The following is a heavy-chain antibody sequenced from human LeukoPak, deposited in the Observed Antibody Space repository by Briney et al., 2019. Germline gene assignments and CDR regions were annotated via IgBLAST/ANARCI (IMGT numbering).Heavy chain of an antibody. Sequence: GESLKISCKGSGYTFSTYWIAWVRQMPGKGLEWVGIIYPGDSETRYSPSFQGQVTISADKSISTTYLQWSSLKASDTAMYYCARQLNSWMDFWGQGVLVTVSS. J-gene: IGHJ4*02. D-gene: IGHD6-13*01. CDR3: ARQLNSWMDF. CDR2: IYPGDSET. V-gene: IGHV5-51*01. CDR1: GYTFSTYW.